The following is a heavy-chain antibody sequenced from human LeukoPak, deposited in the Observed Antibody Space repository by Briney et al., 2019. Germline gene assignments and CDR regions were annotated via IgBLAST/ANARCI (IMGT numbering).Heavy chain of an antibody. V-gene: IGHV1-8*02. CDR2: MNPNSGNT. D-gene: IGHD6-19*01. Sequence: ASVKVSCKASGYTFTSYYMHWVRQATGQGLEWMGWMNPNSGNTGYAQKFQGRVTMTRNTSISTAYMELSSLRSEDTAVYYCARLGTYSSGWPILGYWGQGTLVTVSS. J-gene: IGHJ4*02. CDR1: GYTFTSYY. CDR3: ARLGTYSSGWPILGY.